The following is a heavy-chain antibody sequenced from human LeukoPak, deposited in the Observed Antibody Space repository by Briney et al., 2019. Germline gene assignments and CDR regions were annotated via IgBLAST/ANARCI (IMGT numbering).Heavy chain of an antibody. V-gene: IGHV3-7*01. CDR3: ARDHNYAFDY. CDR1: GLIFSNYW. CDR2: IKEDGSET. J-gene: IGHJ4*02. Sequence: GGSLRLSCAASGLIFSNYWMTWVRQAPGKGLEWVANIKEDGSETYYVDSVRGRFTISRDDAKNSLFLQMNNLRVEDTAIYYCARDHNYAFDYWGQGILVTVSS. D-gene: IGHD3-16*01.